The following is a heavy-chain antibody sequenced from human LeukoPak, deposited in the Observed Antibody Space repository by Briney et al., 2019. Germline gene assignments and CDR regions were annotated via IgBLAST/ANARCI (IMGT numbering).Heavy chain of an antibody. CDR1: GYSISSGYY. D-gene: IGHD3-22*01. CDR2: IYHSGST. V-gene: IGHV4-38-2*01. J-gene: IGHJ6*03. Sequence: SETLSLTCGVSGYSISSGYYWGWIRQPPGKGLEWIGSIYHSGSTYYNPSLKSRVTISVDTSKNKFSLKLSSVTAADTAVYYCARHISGYYNYYYYYYMDDWCKGTTVTLSS. CDR3: ARHISGYYNYYYYYYMDD.